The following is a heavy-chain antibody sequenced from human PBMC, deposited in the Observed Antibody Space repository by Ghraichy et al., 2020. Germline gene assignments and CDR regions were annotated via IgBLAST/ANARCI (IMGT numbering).Heavy chain of an antibody. J-gene: IGHJ6*02. CDR1: GFSVSDYY. CDR3: AREPKSQRSWGFTDRGLDV. V-gene: IGHV3-53*01. CDR2: IYSIDTT. D-gene: IGHD6-13*01. Sequence: GESLNISCAASGFSVSDYYMNWVRQAPGKGLEWVSHIYSIDTTYYAGSVRGRFTISRDDSKNTLYLQMDSLRVDDTAVYFCAREPKSQRSWGFTDRGLDVWGQGTTVTVSS.